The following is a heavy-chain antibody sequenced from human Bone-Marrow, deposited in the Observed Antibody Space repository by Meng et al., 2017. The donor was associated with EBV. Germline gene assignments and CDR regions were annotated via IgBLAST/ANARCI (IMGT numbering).Heavy chain of an antibody. CDR2: IYYSGST. J-gene: IGHJ4*02. Sequence: RLQESGPGLVKPSETLSLTCTVSGGSISSYYWSWIRQPPGKGLEWIGYIYYSGSTNYNPSLKSRVTISVDTSKNQFSLKLSSVTAADTAVYYCARRGGSYWHFDYWGQGTLVTVSS. CDR1: GGSISSYY. V-gene: IGHV4-59*01. D-gene: IGHD1-26*01. CDR3: ARRGGSYWHFDY.